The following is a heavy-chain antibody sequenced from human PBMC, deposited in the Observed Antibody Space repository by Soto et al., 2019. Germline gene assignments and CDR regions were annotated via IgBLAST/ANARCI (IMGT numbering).Heavy chain of an antibody. CDR3: ARESGSVYYDSSGYYDGWFDP. CDR2: INPSGGGT. Sequence: ASVKVSCKASGYTFTSYYMHWVRQAPGQGLEWMGIINPSGGGTSYAQKFQGRVTMTRDTSTSTVYMELSSLRSEDTAVYYCARESGSVYYDSSGYYDGWFDPWGQGTLVTVSS. D-gene: IGHD3-22*01. J-gene: IGHJ5*02. CDR1: GYTFTSYY. V-gene: IGHV1-46*01.